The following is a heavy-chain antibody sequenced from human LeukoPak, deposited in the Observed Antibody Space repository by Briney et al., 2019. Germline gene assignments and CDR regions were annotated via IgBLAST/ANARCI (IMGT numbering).Heavy chain of an antibody. D-gene: IGHD6-13*01. Sequence: PSQTLSLTCTVSGGSISSGSYYWSWIRQPAGKGLEWIGRIYTSGSTNYNPSLKSRVTISVDTSKNQFSLKLSSVTAADTAVYYCAREKQQLPSGGYYYYYYMDVWGKGTTVTISS. CDR3: AREKQQLPSGGYYYYYYMDV. CDR1: GGSISSGSYY. V-gene: IGHV4-61*02. J-gene: IGHJ6*03. CDR2: IYTSGST.